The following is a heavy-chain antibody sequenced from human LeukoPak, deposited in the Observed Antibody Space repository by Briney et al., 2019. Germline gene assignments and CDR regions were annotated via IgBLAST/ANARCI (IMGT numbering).Heavy chain of an antibody. V-gene: IGHV3-30*18. Sequence: GGSLRLSCAASGFTFSSYGMHWVRQAPGKGLEWVAVISYDGSNKYYADSVKGRFTISRDNPKNTLYLQMNSLRAEDTAVYYCAKGPYQLLYYYYYYGMDVWGQGTTVTVSS. CDR1: GFTFSSYG. CDR2: ISYDGSNK. CDR3: AKGPYQLLYYYYYYGMDV. J-gene: IGHJ6*02. D-gene: IGHD2-2*01.